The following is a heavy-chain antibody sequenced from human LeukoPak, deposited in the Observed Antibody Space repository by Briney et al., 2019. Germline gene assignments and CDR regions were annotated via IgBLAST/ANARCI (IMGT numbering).Heavy chain of an antibody. CDR2: ISSLGSGSHT. CDR3: ARDISSSTRAFDI. Sequence: GGSLRLSCAASGFTFSSYWMSWVRQAPGKGLEWVSYISSLGSGSHTFYADSVKGRFTISRDTAKNSLYLQMNNLGGEDTAVYYCARDISSSTRAFDIWGQGTMVTVSS. CDR1: GFTFSSYW. D-gene: IGHD2-15*01. J-gene: IGHJ3*02. V-gene: IGHV3-21*05.